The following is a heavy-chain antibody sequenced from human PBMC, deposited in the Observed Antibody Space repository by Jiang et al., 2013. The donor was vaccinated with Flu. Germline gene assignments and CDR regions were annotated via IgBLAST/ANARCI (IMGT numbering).Heavy chain of an antibody. CDR2: FIPMFATT. CDR1: GGTIGTV. V-gene: IGHV1-69*01. Sequence: SGAEVKKPGSSVKVSCKTSGGTIGTVISWVRQAPGQGLEWMGGFIPMFATTNYAQKFQDRVTITADESTSTVYMELSNLRSEDTAVYYCAKETIEMPTTEFVFNYHGMDVWGKGTTVTVSS. CDR3: AKETIEMPTTEFVFNYHGMDV. D-gene: IGHD5-24*01. J-gene: IGHJ6*04.